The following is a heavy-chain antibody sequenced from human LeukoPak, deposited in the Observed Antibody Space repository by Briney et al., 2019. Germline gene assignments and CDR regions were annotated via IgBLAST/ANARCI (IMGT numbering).Heavy chain of an antibody. CDR1: GFTFSTYN. Sequence: GGSLRLSCAASGFTFSTYNMNWVRQAPGKGLEWVSSITSDSRYMYYADSVKGRFTISRDNAKNSLYLQMNSLRAEDTAVYYCAELGITMIGGVWGKGTTVTISS. CDR3: AELGITMIGGV. J-gene: IGHJ6*04. D-gene: IGHD3-10*02. V-gene: IGHV3-21*01. CDR2: ITSDSRYM.